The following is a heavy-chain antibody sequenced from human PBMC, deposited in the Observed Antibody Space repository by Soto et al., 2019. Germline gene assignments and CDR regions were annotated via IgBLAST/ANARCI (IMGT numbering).Heavy chain of an antibody. J-gene: IGHJ4*02. V-gene: IGHV3-30*18. CDR3: AKVPYDIVTGYYNY. CDR1: GFTFSRYG. Sequence: GGSLRLSCAASGFTFSRYGMHWVRQAPGKGLERVAVISYDERKTYYADSVKGRFTISRDNSKNTLYPQMNSLRVEDTAIYYCAKVPYDIVTGYYNYWGQGTLVTVS. D-gene: IGHD3-9*01. CDR2: ISYDERKT.